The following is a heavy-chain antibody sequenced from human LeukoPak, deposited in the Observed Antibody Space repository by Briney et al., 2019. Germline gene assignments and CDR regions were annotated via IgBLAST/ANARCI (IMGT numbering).Heavy chain of an antibody. Sequence: PSQTLSLTCAVSGGSISSGGYSWSWIRQPPGKGLEWIGYIYHSGSTYYNPSLKSRVTISVDRSKNQFSLKLSSVTAADTAVYYCARDWAAAGFDYWAREPWSPSPQ. CDR1: GGSISSGGYS. CDR3: ARDWAAAGFDY. V-gene: IGHV4-30-2*01. D-gene: IGHD6-13*01. CDR2: IYHSGST. J-gene: IGHJ4*02.